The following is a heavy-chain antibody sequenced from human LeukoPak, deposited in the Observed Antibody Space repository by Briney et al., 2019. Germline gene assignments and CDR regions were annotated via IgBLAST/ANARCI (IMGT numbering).Heavy chain of an antibody. CDR1: GGSISSYY. CDR2: IYYSGST. J-gene: IGHJ4*02. CDR3: ASLVYGDYALFDY. D-gene: IGHD4-17*01. Sequence: SETLSLTCTVSGGSISSYYWSWIRQPPGKGLEWIGYIYYSGSTNYNPSLKSRVTISVDTSKNQFSLKLSSVTAADTAVYYCASLVYGDYALFDYWGQGTLVTVS. V-gene: IGHV4-59*08.